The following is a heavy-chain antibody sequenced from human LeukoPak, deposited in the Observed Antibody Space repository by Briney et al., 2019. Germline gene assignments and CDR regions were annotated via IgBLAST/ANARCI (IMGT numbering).Heavy chain of an antibody. D-gene: IGHD6-13*01. V-gene: IGHV3-64D*06. J-gene: IGHJ4*02. CDR1: GITFSNYA. Sequence: GGSLRLSCSASGITFSNYAMHWVRQAPGKGLEYVSTISSDGGATSYADSVKGRFTISRDNSKNTLYLQMSSLRAEDTAVYYCVKDPGYSSSWYFDYWGQGTLVTVSS. CDR2: ISSDGGAT. CDR3: VKDPGYSSSWYFDY.